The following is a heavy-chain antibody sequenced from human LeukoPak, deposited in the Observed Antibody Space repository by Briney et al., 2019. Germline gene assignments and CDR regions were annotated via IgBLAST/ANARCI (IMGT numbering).Heavy chain of an antibody. CDR1: GGSISSGDYY. CDR2: IYYSGST. J-gene: IGHJ4*02. D-gene: IGHD5-24*01. Sequence: SETLSLTCTVSGGSISSGDYYWSWIRQPPGKGLEWIGYIYYSGSTYYNRSLKSRVTISVDTSKNQFSLKLSSVTAADTAVYYCAREGLQLFDYWGQGTLVTVSS. V-gene: IGHV4-30-4*01. CDR3: AREGLQLFDY.